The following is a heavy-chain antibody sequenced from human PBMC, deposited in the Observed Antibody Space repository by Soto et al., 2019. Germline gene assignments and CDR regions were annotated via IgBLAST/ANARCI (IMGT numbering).Heavy chain of an antibody. V-gene: IGHV3-30*18. CDR3: AKGLKDCRIDVYNSICEDGFDY. CDR2: ISQDGSNK. Sequence: QVQLVESGGGGVQPGTSLRLSCAASGFTFSYYGMHWVRQAPGKGLEGVAVISQDGSNKYYADSVKGRFTISRDNSKSSLFVQIKSLRAEDSAVYYCAKGLKDCRIDVYNSICEDGFDYWGQGTLVTVSS. J-gene: IGHJ4*02. CDR1: GFTFSYYG. D-gene: IGHD1-26*01.